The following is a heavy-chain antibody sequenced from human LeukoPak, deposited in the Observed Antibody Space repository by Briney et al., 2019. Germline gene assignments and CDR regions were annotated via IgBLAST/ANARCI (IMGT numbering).Heavy chain of an antibody. D-gene: IGHD3-3*01. Sequence: ALVKVSCKASGYTFTSYGISWVRQAPGQGLEWMGWISAYNGNTNYAQKLQGRVTMTTDTSTSTAYMELRSLRSDDTAVYYCARVPPYDFWSGYSLHFDYWGQGTLVTVSS. CDR3: ARVPPYDFWSGYSLHFDY. V-gene: IGHV1-18*01. J-gene: IGHJ4*02. CDR1: GYTFTSYG. CDR2: ISAYNGNT.